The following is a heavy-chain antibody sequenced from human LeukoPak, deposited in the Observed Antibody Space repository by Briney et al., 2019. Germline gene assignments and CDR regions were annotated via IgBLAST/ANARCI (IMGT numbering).Heavy chain of an antibody. CDR1: GGSISGGSYY. V-gene: IGHV4-61*02. Sequence: SETLSLTCTVSGGSISGGSYYWRWNRQPAGKGLEWIGRIYTSGSTNYNPSLKSRVTISVDTSKNQFSLKLSSVTAADTAVYYCARGRGYSSGWGKYWGQGTLVTVSS. D-gene: IGHD6-19*01. CDR2: IYTSGST. J-gene: IGHJ4*02. CDR3: ARGRGYSSGWGKY.